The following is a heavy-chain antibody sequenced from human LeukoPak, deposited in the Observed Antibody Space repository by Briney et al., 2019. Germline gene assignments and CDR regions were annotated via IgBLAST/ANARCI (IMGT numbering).Heavy chain of an antibody. CDR3: AREGFGTNALYYYYYYMDV. J-gene: IGHJ6*03. CDR2: IYTSGST. Sequence: SETLSLTCTVSGGSISSVSYYWSWIRQPAGKGLEWIGRIYTSGSTNYNPSLKSRVTISVDTSKNQFSLKLSSVTAVDTAVYYCAREGFGTNALYYYYYYMDVWGKGTTVTVSS. CDR1: GGSISSVSYY. V-gene: IGHV4-61*02. D-gene: IGHD2-8*01.